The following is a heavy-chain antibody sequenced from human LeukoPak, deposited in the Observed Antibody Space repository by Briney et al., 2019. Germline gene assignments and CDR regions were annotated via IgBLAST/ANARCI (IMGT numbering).Heavy chain of an antibody. CDR1: GYTFTSYG. CDR3: ARDSSSEGMDV. D-gene: IGHD6-6*01. J-gene: IGHJ6*02. CDR2: MNPNSGNT. V-gene: IGHV1-8*02. Sequence: ASVKVSCKASGYTFTSYGISWMRQATGQGLEWMGWMNPNSGNTGYAQKFQGRVTMTRNTSISTAYMELSSLRSEDTAVYYRARDSSSEGMDVWGQGTTVTVSS.